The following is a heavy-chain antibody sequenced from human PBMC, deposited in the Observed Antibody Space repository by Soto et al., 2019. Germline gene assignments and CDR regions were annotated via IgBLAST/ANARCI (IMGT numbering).Heavy chain of an antibody. CDR3: ARQADRAPTVVRF. CDR2: IYYSGST. J-gene: IGHJ1*01. CDR1: DGSISSSSYY. D-gene: IGHD4-17*01. Sequence: SETLSLTSTVSDGSISSSSYYWGWIRQPPGKGLEWIGRIYYSGSTYYNPSLKSRVTISVDTSKNQFSLKLSSVTAADTAVYYCARQADRAPTVVRFWGQGTPVTVSS. V-gene: IGHV4-39*01.